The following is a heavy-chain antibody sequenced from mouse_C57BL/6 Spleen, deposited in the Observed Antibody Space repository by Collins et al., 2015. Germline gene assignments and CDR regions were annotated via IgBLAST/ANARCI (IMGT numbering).Heavy chain of an antibody. CDR1: GYAFSSSW. Sequence: QVQLQQSGPELVKPGASVKISCKASGYAFSSSWMNWVKQRPGKGLEWIGRIYPGDGDTNYNGKFKGKATLTADKSSSTAYMQLSSLTSEESAVYFCARPLLTGPLAYWGQGTLVTVSA. J-gene: IGHJ3*01. D-gene: IGHD4-1*01. CDR3: ARPLLTGPLAY. V-gene: IGHV1-82*01. CDR2: IYPGDGDT.